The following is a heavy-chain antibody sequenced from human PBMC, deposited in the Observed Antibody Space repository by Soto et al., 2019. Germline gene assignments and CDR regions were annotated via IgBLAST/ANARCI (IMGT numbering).Heavy chain of an antibody. Sequence: QVQLVESGGGVVQTGRSLRLSCAASGFSFSSYAMHWVRQAPGKGLEWVAIISYDGSNKYHADSVKGRFTISRDNSKNTLYLQMNSLRAEDTAVYYCARGVHDYGDYVLSNWFDPWGQGTLVTVSS. CDR3: ARGVHDYGDYVLSNWFDP. V-gene: IGHV3-30-3*01. CDR1: GFSFSSYA. CDR2: ISYDGSNK. D-gene: IGHD4-17*01. J-gene: IGHJ5*02.